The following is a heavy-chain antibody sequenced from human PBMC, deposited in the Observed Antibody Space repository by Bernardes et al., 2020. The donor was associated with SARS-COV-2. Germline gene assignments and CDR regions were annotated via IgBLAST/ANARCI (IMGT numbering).Heavy chain of an antibody. CDR2: VYWNDDK. CDR3: AHRITSFDA. V-gene: IGHV2-5*01. Sequence: SGPTLVKLTQTLTLTCTFSGFSLSTSGVGVAWIRQPPGKALEWLAFVYWNDDKRYSPSLKNRLTITKDTSKSQVVLTMTNMDPVDTATYYCAHRITSFDAWGQGILVTVSS. J-gene: IGHJ4*02. CDR1: GFSLSTSGVG.